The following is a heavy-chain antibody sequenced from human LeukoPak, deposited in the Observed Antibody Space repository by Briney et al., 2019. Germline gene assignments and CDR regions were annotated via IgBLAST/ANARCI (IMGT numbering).Heavy chain of an antibody. V-gene: IGHV4-39*01. D-gene: IGHD3-3*02. CDR2: IYYSGST. CDR1: GGSISSSSYY. J-gene: IGHJ5*02. CDR3: ARGHSFLEWLTWFDP. Sequence: SETLSLTCTVSGGSISSSSYYWGWIRQPPGKGLEWIGSIYYSGSTYYNPSLKSRVTISVDTSKNQFSLKLSSVTAADTAVYYCARGHSFLEWLTWFDPWGQGTLVTVSS.